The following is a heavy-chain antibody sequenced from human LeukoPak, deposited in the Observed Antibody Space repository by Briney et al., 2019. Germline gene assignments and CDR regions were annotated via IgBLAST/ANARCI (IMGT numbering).Heavy chain of an antibody. J-gene: IGHJ4*02. CDR2: IKGDGSKK. V-gene: IGHV3-7*01. Sequence: GGSLRLSCATSGFIFSRDWMTWVRQAPGKGPEWVANIKGDGSKKNLVDSVKGRFTISKDNAKNTVYLQMNSLRAEDTAVYYCVSFYETYWGRGTLVTVSS. D-gene: IGHD2/OR15-2a*01. CDR1: GFIFSRDW. CDR3: VSFYETY.